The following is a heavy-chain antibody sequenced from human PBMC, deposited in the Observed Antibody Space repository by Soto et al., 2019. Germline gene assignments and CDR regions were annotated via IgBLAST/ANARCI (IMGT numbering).Heavy chain of an antibody. CDR2: IYYSGST. D-gene: IGHD6-13*01. J-gene: IGHJ5*02. Sequence: PSETLFLTCTVSGGSISSSSYYWGWIRQPPGKGLEWIGSIYYSGSTYYNPSLKSRVTISVDTSKNQFSLKLSSVTAADTAVYYCARLVGAAADPTGDSWFDPWGQGTLVTVSS. CDR1: GGSISSSSYY. V-gene: IGHV4-39*01. CDR3: ARLVGAAADPTGDSWFDP.